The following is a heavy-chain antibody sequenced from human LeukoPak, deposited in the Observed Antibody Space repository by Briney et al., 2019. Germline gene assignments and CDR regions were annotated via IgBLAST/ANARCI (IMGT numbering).Heavy chain of an antibody. Sequence: GASLRLSCAASGFTFSNYAMSWVRQAPGKGLEWVSAVSGRDDSTYYADSVKGRLTISRDTSKNTLYLQMNSLRAEDTAVYYCAKWGDYDILTGYYDPDYWGQGTLVTVSS. CDR3: AKWGDYDILTGYYDPDY. CDR1: GFTFSNYA. CDR2: VSGRDDST. V-gene: IGHV3-23*01. J-gene: IGHJ4*02. D-gene: IGHD3-9*01.